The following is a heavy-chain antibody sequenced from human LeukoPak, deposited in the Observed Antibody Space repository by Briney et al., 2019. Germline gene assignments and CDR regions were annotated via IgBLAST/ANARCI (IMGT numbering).Heavy chain of an antibody. CDR3: ARANYGSGSNYYYGMDV. CDR1: GFTFSSFG. Sequence: GGSLRLSCAASGFTFSSFGMHWVRQAPGKGLEWVAGIWFDGSNKYYSDSVKGRFTISRDNSKNTLYLQVNSLRAEDTAVYYCARANYGSGSNYYYGMDVWGQGTTVTVSS. V-gene: IGHV3-33*01. CDR2: IWFDGSNK. D-gene: IGHD3-10*01. J-gene: IGHJ6*02.